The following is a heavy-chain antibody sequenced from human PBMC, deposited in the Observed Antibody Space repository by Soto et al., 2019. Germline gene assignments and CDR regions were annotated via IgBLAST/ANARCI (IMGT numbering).Heavy chain of an antibody. Sequence: QVQLQESGPGLVKPSETLSLTCTVSGGSISSYYWSWIRQPPGKGLEWIGYIYYSGSTNYNPSLKSRVTISVDTSKNQCSLKLSSVTAADTAVYYCARDVFYCSSTSCYYSAFDIWGQGTMVTVSS. CDR2: IYYSGST. D-gene: IGHD2-2*01. CDR3: ARDVFYCSSTSCYYSAFDI. V-gene: IGHV4-59*01. J-gene: IGHJ3*02. CDR1: GGSISSYY.